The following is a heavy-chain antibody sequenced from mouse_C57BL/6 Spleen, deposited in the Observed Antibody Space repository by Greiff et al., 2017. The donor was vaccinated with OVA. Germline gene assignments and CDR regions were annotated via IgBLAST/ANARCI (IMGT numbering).Heavy chain of an antibody. CDR2: IDPENGDP. CDR3: TLYYYGSSYQYWYFDV. CDR1: GFNIKDDY. Sequence: VQLQQSGAELVRPGASVKLSCTASGFNIKDDYMHWVKQRPEQGLEWIGWIDPENGDPEYASKFQGKATITADTSSNTAYLQLSSLTSEDTAVYYCTLYYYGSSYQYWYFDVWGTGTTVTVSS. J-gene: IGHJ1*03. D-gene: IGHD1-1*01. V-gene: IGHV14-4*01.